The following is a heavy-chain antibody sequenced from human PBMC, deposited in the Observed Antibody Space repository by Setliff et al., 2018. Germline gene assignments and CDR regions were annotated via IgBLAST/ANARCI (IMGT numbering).Heavy chain of an antibody. D-gene: IGHD3-22*01. Sequence: GGSLRLSCAASGFSFSYYYMSWVRQAPGKGLEWLSKISGDGITIYYADSVRGRFTISRDNAKNSLYLQMNNLRAEDTAVYHCARGARLYETDHHYYGWLDPWGQGTLVTVSS. CDR3: ARGARLYETDHHYYGWLDP. V-gene: IGHV3-11*04. CDR2: ISGDGITI. CDR1: GFSFSYYY. J-gene: IGHJ5*02.